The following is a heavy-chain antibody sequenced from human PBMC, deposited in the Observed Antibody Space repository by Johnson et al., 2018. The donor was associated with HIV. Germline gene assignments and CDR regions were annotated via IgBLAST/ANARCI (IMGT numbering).Heavy chain of an antibody. CDR1: GFTFSEYA. Sequence: QVQLMESGGGVVQPGRSLRLSCAASGFTFSEYAIHWVRQAPGKGLEWVAVISYDESKKYYADSVKGRFTISRDNSKNTLYLQMSSLRVEDTAIYYCAIWEWEEDGFDIWGQGTMVTISS. V-gene: IGHV3-30*04. CDR3: AIWEWEEDGFDI. CDR2: ISYDESKK. J-gene: IGHJ3*02. D-gene: IGHD1-26*01.